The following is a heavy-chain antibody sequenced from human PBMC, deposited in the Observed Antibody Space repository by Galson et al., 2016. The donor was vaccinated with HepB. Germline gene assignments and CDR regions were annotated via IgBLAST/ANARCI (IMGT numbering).Heavy chain of an antibody. V-gene: IGHV4-4*07. CDR1: SRYY. J-gene: IGHJ6*02. D-gene: IGHD1-26*01. CDR3: ARDGTDGMDA. CDR2: VSTTETT. Sequence: SRYYWGWIRQPAGKGLEWIGRVSTTETTNYNPSLKSRVTLSVDTPKNQFSLNLRSVTDADTAVYFCARDGTDGMDAWGQGTTVTVSS.